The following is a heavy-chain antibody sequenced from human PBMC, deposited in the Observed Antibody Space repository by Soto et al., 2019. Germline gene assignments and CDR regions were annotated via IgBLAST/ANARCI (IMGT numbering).Heavy chain of an antibody. CDR2: IYYSGST. D-gene: IGHD2-15*01. J-gene: IGHJ4*02. CDR1: DGSISTYY. V-gene: IGHV4-59*01. CDR3: ARSRPRLYCSGYLLGYFAN. Sequence: SGTMPLTCSISDGSISTYYRTWIRQSPGKGLESIGYIYYSGSTNYNPSLKSRVTISVDTSKNHFSLKLSSVTAADTAVYYCARSRPRLYCSGYLLGYFANWGQGTLVTVYS.